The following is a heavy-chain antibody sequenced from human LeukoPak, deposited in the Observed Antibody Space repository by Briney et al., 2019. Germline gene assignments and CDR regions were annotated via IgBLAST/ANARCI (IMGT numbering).Heavy chain of an antibody. V-gene: IGHV4-4*07. J-gene: IGHJ5*02. CDR3: ARDRSGSYYGMGDWFDP. CDR1: GGSISSYY. D-gene: IGHD1-26*01. CDR2: IYTSGST. Sequence: KASETLSLTCTVSGGSISSYYWGWIRQPAGKGLEWIGRIYTSGSTNYNPSLKSRVTMSVDTSKNQFSLKLSSVTAADTAVYYCARDRSGSYYGMGDWFDPWGQGTLVTVSS.